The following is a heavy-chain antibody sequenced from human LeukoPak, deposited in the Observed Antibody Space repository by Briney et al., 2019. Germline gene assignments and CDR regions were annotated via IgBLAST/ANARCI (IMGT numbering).Heavy chain of an antibody. CDR3: ARGGAVAGIMDV. D-gene: IGHD6-13*01. CDR2: INSDGSST. V-gene: IGHV3-74*01. J-gene: IGHJ6*04. Sequence: GGSLRLSCAASRFTFSSYWMHWVRQAPGKGLVWVSRINSDGSSTTYADSVKGRFTISRDNAKNTLYLQMNSLRAEDTAIYYCARGGAVAGIMDVWGKGTTVTVSS. CDR1: RFTFSSYW.